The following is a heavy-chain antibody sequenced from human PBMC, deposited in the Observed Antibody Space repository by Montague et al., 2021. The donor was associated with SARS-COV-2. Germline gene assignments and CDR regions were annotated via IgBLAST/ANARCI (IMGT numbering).Heavy chain of an antibody. CDR2: IWYDGSNK. Sequence: SLRLSCAASGFTFSSYGMHWVRQAPGKGLGWVALIWYDGSNKYCADSVKGRFTISRDNSKNTLYLQMNSLRAEDTAVYYCARDKPLWYFDLWGRGTLVTVSS. CDR1: GFTFSSYG. V-gene: IGHV3-33*01. CDR3: ARDKPLWYFDL. J-gene: IGHJ2*01.